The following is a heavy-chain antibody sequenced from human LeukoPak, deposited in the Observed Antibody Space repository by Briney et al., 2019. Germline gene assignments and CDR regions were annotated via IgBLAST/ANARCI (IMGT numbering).Heavy chain of an antibody. D-gene: IGHD2-8*02. J-gene: IGHJ4*02. CDR1: GFPFSSYW. Sequence: PGGSLRLSCVASGFPFSSYWMTWVRQAPGKGLEWVANIKQDGSKKSYVDSVKGRFTISRDSAKNSLYLQMDSLRVEDTAMYYCARDGYWCRDYWGQGTLVTVSS. V-gene: IGHV3-7*01. CDR2: IKQDGSKK. CDR3: ARDGYWCRDY.